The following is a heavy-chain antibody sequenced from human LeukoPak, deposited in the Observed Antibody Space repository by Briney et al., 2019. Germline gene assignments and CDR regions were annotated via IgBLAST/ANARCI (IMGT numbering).Heavy chain of an antibody. D-gene: IGHD1-14*01. CDR2: ISYDGSNK. J-gene: IGHJ4*02. CDR3: ARDRGKLGAEPLDY. V-gene: IGHV3-30-3*01. CDR1: GFTFSSYA. Sequence: PGGSLRLSCAASGFTFSSYAMHWVRQAPGKGLEWVAVISYDGSNKYYADSVKGRFTISRDNSKNTLYLQMNSLRAEDTAVYYCARDRGKLGAEPLDYWGQGTLVTVSS.